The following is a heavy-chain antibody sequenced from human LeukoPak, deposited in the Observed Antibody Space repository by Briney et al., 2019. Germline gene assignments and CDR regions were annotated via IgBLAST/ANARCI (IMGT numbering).Heavy chain of an antibody. CDR1: GFTFSSYG. CDR3: ASVLSYDVWRPLDN. D-gene: IGHD3-3*01. Sequence: GGSLRLSCAASGFTFSSYGMHWVRQAPGKGLEWVAYISYDGTNTDYADSVKGRFTISRDNSKNTLYLQMNSLRTEDTSVYYCASVLSYDVWRPLDNWGQGTLVTVSS. J-gene: IGHJ4*02. V-gene: IGHV3-30*19. CDR2: ISYDGTNT.